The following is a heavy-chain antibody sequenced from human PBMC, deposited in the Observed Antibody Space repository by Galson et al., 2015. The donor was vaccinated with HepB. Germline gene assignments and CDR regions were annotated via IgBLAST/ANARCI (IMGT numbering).Heavy chain of an antibody. V-gene: IGHV5-51*01. CDR3: VRHYIYGRKANDS. CDR1: GYSFTSYW. D-gene: IGHD1-26*01. Sequence: QSGAEVKKPGEFLRISCRGLGYSFTSYWFGWVGQMPGKGLEWMGIFFPGDSKTRYSPSFQGQVTIPPDMSISTAYLQWSSLKASDTAMYYCVRHYIYGRKANDSWGQGTLVTVSS. CDR2: FFPGDSKT. J-gene: IGHJ4*02.